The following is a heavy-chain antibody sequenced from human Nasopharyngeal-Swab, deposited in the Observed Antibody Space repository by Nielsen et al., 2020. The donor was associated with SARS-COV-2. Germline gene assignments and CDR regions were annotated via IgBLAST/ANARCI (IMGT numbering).Heavy chain of an antibody. J-gene: IGHJ6*02. CDR3: AKGGYSSSWYEAPYYYYYYGMDV. Sequence: GESLKISCAASGFTFSSYAMSWVRQAPGKGLEWVSAISGSGGSTYYADSVKGRFTISRDNSENTLYLQMNSLRAEDTAVYYCAKGGYSSSWYEAPYYYYYYGMDVWGQGTTVTVSS. V-gene: IGHV3-23*01. CDR1: GFTFSSYA. CDR2: ISGSGGST. D-gene: IGHD6-13*01.